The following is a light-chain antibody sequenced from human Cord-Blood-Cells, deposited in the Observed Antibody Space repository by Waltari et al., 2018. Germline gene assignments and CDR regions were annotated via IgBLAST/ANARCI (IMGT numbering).Light chain of an antibody. Sequence: DITMTQSPSSLSASDGDTITITCRASQSISSYLNWYQQKPGKAPKLLIYAASSLQSGVPSRFSGSGYGTDFTLTISSLQPEDFATYYCQQSYSTPYTFGQGTKVEIK. CDR3: QQSYSTPYT. J-gene: IGKJ1*01. CDR2: AAS. V-gene: IGKV1-39*01. CDR1: QSISSY.